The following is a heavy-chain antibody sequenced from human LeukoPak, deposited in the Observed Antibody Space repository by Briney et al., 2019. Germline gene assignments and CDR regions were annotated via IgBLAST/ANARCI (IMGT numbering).Heavy chain of an antibody. D-gene: IGHD4-17*01. Sequence: PSETLSLPCSVSGYSISSGYYWGWIRQPPGNGLQWISTIYHSGSTFYNPSLQSRVTISIDTSKNQFSLKLSSVTAADTAVYYCARAGGNDYGDLEFDYWGQGTLVTVSS. CDR3: ARAGGNDYGDLEFDY. CDR1: GYSISSGYY. J-gene: IGHJ4*02. V-gene: IGHV4-38-2*02. CDR2: IYHSGST.